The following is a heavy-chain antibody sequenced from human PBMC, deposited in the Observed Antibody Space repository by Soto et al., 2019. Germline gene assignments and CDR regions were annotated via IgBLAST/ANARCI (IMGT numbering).Heavy chain of an antibody. CDR3: AKDPRDTAAGGHYYYYYYGMDV. CDR1: GFTFSTYH. Sequence: GGSLRHSCAASGFTFSTYHMNWVRQAPGKGLEWVSAISGSGGSTYYADSVKGRFTISRDNSKNTLYLQMNSLRAEDTAVYYCAKDPRDTAAGGHYYYYYYGMDVWGQGTTVTVSS. CDR2: ISGSGGST. J-gene: IGHJ6*02. V-gene: IGHV3-23*01. D-gene: IGHD5-18*01.